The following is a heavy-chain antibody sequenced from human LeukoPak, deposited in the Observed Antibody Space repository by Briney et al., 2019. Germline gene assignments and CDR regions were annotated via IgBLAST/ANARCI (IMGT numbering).Heavy chain of an antibody. D-gene: IGHD4-11*01. V-gene: IGHV1-69*04. Sequence: VASVKVSCKASGGTFSSYGVSWTRQAPGQGLEWMGRIIPNRGIANYAQKFQARVTITADKFTSTASMQLSSLRSDDTAVYYCARGGGTTVTPPYYYYSMDVWGQGTTVTVSS. CDR1: GGTFSSYG. J-gene: IGHJ6*02. CDR3: ARGGGTTVTPPYYYYSMDV. CDR2: IIPNRGIA.